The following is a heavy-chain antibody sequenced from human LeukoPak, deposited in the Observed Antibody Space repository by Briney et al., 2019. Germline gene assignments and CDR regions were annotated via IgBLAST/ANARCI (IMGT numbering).Heavy chain of an antibody. CDR2: ISGSGGST. D-gene: IGHD3-22*01. CDR3: AKDQPFYYDSSGYMAPFDY. J-gene: IGHJ4*02. V-gene: IGHV3-23*01. CDR1: GFTFSSYA. Sequence: PGGSLRLSCAASGFTFSSYAMSWVRQAPGKGLEWVSAISGSGGSTYYAGSVKGRFTISRDNSKNTLYLQMNSLRAEDTAVYYCAKDQPFYYDSSGYMAPFDYWGQGTLVTVSS.